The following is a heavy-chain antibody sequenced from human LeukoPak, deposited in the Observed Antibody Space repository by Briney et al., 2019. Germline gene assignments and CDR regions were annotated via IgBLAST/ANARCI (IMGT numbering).Heavy chain of an antibody. D-gene: IGHD4-17*01. CDR2: IYYSGST. CDR3: ARGTTVTSFDY. J-gene: IGHJ4*02. V-gene: IGHV4-59*08. Sequence: SETLSLTCTVSGGSISSYYWSWIRQPPGKGLEWIGYIYYSGSTNYNPSLKSRVTISVDTSKNQFSLKLSSVTAADTAVYYCARGTTVTSFDYWGQGTLVTVSS. CDR1: GGSISSYY.